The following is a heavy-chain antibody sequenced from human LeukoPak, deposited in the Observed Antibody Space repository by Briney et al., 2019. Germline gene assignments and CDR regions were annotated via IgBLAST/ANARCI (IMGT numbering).Heavy chain of an antibody. Sequence: GASVKVSCKASGYTFTSYDINWVRQATGQGLEWMGWMNPNSGNTGYAQKFQGRVTMTRNTSISTAYMELSSLRSEDTAVYYCARGTSGYSYGYFYYYAMDVWGQGTTVTVSS. CDR3: ARGTSGYSYGYFYYYAMDV. CDR2: MNPNSGNT. CDR1: GYTFTSYD. D-gene: IGHD5-18*01. V-gene: IGHV1-8*01. J-gene: IGHJ6*02.